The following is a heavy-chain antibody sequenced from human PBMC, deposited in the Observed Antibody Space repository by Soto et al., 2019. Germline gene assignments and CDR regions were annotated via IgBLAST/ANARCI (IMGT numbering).Heavy chain of an antibody. CDR2: INPNSGGT. D-gene: IGHD3-22*01. CDR3: ARDNLGAYYDSSGYGAFDI. CDR1: GYSFTGYY. J-gene: IGHJ3*02. V-gene: IGHV1-2*04. Sequence: ASVKVSCKASGYSFTGYYMHWGRQAPGQGLEWMGWINPNSGGTNYAQKFQGWVTMTRGTSISTAYMELSRLRSDDTAVYYCARDNLGAYYDSSGYGAFDIWGQGTMVTVSS.